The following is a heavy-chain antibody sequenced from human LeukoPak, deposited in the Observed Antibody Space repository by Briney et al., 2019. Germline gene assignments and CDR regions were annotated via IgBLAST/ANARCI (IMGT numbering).Heavy chain of an antibody. CDR1: GFTFSSYS. J-gene: IGHJ3*02. D-gene: IGHD3-10*01. CDR2: ISTSSSYI. V-gene: IGHV3-21*01. CDR3: ARTPRFVDAFDI. Sequence: KSGGSLRLSCAASGFTFSSYSMNWVRQAPGKGLEWVSSISTSSSYIYYADLVKGRFTISRDNAKNSLYLQMNSLRAEDTAVYYCARTPRFVDAFDIWGQGTMVTVSS.